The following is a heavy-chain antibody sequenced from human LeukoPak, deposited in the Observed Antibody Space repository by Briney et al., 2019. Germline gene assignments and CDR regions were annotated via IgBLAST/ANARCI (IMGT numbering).Heavy chain of an antibody. Sequence: GGSLRLSCAASGFTFDDYAMHWVRQAPGKGLEWVSGISWNSGSIGYADSVKGRFTISRDNAKNSLYLQMNSLRAEDTALYYCAKSIAVDNRFDPWGQGTLVTVSS. D-gene: IGHD6-19*01. CDR1: GFTFDDYA. CDR2: ISWNSGSI. V-gene: IGHV3-9*01. CDR3: AKSIAVDNRFDP. J-gene: IGHJ5*02.